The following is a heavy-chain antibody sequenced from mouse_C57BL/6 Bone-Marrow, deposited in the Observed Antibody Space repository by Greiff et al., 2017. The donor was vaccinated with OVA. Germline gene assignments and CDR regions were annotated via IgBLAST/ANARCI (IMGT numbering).Heavy chain of an antibody. D-gene: IGHD2-1*01. Sequence: QVHVKQPGAELVKPGASVKLSCKASGYTFTSYWMHWVKQRPGQGLEWIGMIHPNSGSTNYNEKFKSKATLTVDKSSSTAYMQLSSLTSEDSAVYYCAIYYGPIFAYWGQGTLVTVSA. V-gene: IGHV1-64*01. CDR2: IHPNSGST. CDR3: AIYYGPIFAY. J-gene: IGHJ3*01. CDR1: GYTFTSYW.